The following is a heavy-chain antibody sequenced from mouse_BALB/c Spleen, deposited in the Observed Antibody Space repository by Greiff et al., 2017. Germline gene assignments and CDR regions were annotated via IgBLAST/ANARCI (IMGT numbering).Heavy chain of an antibody. Sequence: EVQLQESGPGLVKPSQSLSLTCTVTGYSITSDYAWNWIRQFPGNKLEWMGYISYSGSTSYNPSLKSRIPITRDTSKNQFFLQLNSVTTEDTATYYCARRGAYWGQGTLVTVSA. V-gene: IGHV3-2*02. CDR1: GYSITSDYA. CDR3: ARRGAY. J-gene: IGHJ3*01. CDR2: ISYSGST.